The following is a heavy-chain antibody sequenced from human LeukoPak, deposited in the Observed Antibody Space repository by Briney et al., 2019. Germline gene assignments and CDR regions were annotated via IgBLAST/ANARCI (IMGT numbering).Heavy chain of an antibody. CDR2: ISSSGSTI. D-gene: IGHD2-15*01. CDR3: ARVGCSGGSCYVYYYYYMDV. CDR1: GFTFSDYY. Sequence: PGGSLRLSCAASGFTFSDYYMSWIRQAPGKGLEWVSYISSSGSTIYYADSVKGRFTISRDNAKNSLYLQMNSLRAEDTAVYYCARVGCSGGSCYVYYYYYMDVWGKGTTVTISS. V-gene: IGHV3-11*01. J-gene: IGHJ6*03.